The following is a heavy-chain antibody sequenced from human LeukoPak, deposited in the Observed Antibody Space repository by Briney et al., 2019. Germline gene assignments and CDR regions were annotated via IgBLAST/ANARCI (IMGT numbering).Heavy chain of an antibody. Sequence: GGSLRLSCVTSGFMFSAYAMSWVRQAPGKGLEWVSIISGSGERTYYTDSVKGRFTVSRDNSKNTLYLQMKSLRAEDTGVYYCVSQSYSGSDNYYFHYWGQGTLVAVSS. CDR3: VSQSYSGSDNYYFHY. J-gene: IGHJ4*02. CDR1: GFMFSAYA. V-gene: IGHV3-23*01. CDR2: ISGSGERT. D-gene: IGHD1-26*01.